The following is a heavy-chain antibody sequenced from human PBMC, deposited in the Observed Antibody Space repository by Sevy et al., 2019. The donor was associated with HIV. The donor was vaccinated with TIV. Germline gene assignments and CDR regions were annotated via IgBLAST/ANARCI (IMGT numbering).Heavy chain of an antibody. Sequence: GGSLRLSCAASGFTFSSYAMSWVRQAPGKGLKWVSAISGRGGSTYYADSVKGRFTISRDNSKNTLYLQMNSLRAEDTAVYYCAKDNSSSWPRNWFDPWGQGTLVTVSS. D-gene: IGHD6-13*01. J-gene: IGHJ5*02. V-gene: IGHV3-23*01. CDR1: GFTFSSYA. CDR2: ISGRGGST. CDR3: AKDNSSSWPRNWFDP.